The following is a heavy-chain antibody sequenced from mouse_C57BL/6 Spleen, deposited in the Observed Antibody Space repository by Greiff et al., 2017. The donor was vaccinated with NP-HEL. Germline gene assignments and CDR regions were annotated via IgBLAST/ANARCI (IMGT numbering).Heavy chain of an antibody. J-gene: IGHJ3*01. D-gene: IGHD1-1*01. CDR2: IYPGDGDT. CDR1: GYAFSSSW. CDR3: ARKVTTVVEGCAY. Sequence: VQLQQSGPELVKPGASVKISCKASGYAFSSSWMNWVKQRPGKGLEWIGRIYPGDGDTNYNGKFKGKATLTADKSSSTAYMQLSSLTSEDSAVYFCARKVTTVVEGCAYWGQGTLVTVSA. V-gene: IGHV1-82*01.